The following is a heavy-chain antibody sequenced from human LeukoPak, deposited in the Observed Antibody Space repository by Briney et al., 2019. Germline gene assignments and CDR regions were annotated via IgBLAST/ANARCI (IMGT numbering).Heavy chain of an antibody. J-gene: IGHJ6*02. CDR2: IIPIFGIA. Sequence: SVKVSCKSAAATFSSYAISWVRQAPGQGLEWMGRIIPIFGIANYAQKFQGRVTITADKSTSTAYMELSSLRSEDTAVYYCAISRRSGYCSSTSCYTDYYYYGMDVWGQGTTVTVSS. CDR3: AISRRSGYCSSTSCYTDYYYYGMDV. CDR1: AATFSSYA. V-gene: IGHV1-69*04. D-gene: IGHD2-2*02.